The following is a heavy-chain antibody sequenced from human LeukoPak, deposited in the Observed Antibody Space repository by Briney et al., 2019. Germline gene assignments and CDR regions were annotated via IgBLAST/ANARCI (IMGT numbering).Heavy chain of an antibody. CDR3: AAQLRGDGYNEIDY. D-gene: IGHD5-24*01. V-gene: IGHV4-39*07. J-gene: IGHJ4*02. CDR1: GGSISSSSYY. CDR2: INHSGST. Sequence: PSETLSLTCTVSGGSISSSSYYWGWIRQPPGKGLEWIGEINHSGSTNYNPSLKSRVTISVDTSKNQFSLKLSSVTAADTAVYYCAAQLRGDGYNEIDYWGQGTLVTVSS.